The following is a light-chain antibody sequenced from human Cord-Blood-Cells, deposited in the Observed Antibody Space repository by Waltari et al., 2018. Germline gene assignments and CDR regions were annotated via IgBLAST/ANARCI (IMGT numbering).Light chain of an antibody. V-gene: IGLV2-14*01. Sequence: QSALTQPASVSGSPGQSITISCTGTSSDVGGYNYVSWYQQHPGKAPKLMIYDVSKWPSGVSNLFSGSKSGNTASLTISGLQAEDEADYYCSSYTSSITLVFGGGTKLTVL. CDR3: SSYTSSITLV. CDR1: SSDVGGYNY. J-gene: IGLJ3*02. CDR2: DVS.